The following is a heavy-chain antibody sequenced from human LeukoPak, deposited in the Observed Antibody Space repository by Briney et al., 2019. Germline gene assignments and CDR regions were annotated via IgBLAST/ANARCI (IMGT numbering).Heavy chain of an antibody. V-gene: IGHV3-21*01. D-gene: IGHD2-8*01. CDR1: GFTFNSYS. CDR3: ARSNGLRYFDR. Sequence: GGSLRLSCAASGFTFNSYSMTWVRQAPGKGLEWVSSISSSSTYIDYADSVKGRFTISRDNAKNSLYLQMNSLRVDDTAVYYCARSNGLRYFDRWGQGTLVTVSS. CDR2: ISSSSTYI. J-gene: IGHJ4*02.